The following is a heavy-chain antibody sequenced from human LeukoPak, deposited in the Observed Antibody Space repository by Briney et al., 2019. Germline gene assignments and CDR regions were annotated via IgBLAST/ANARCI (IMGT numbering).Heavy chain of an antibody. D-gene: IGHD6-6*01. CDR3: ARDSIYSSSGYYYGMDV. J-gene: IGHJ6*02. V-gene: IGHV1-2*02. CDR2: INPNSGGT. CDR1: GYTFTGYY. Sequence: ASVKVSCKASGYTFTGYYMHWVRQAPGQGFEWMGWINPNSGGTNYAQKFQGRVTMTRDTSISTAYMELSRLRSDDTAVYYCARDSIYSSSGYYYGMDVWGQGTTVTVSS.